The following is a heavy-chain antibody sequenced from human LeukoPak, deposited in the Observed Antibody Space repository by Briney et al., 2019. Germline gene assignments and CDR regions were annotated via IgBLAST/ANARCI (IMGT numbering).Heavy chain of an antibody. CDR1: GYNFASYW. V-gene: IGHV5-51*01. D-gene: IGHD3-3*01. J-gene: IGHJ6*02. Sequence: GESLKISCKGSGYNFASYWIDWVRQMPGKGLEWMGIIYPGDSDTRYSPSFQGQVNVSADKSINTAYLQWSSLKASDTAMYYCARQGAYYDFWSGYWEHYYYGMDVWGQGTTVTVSS. CDR3: ARQGAYYDFWSGYWEHYYYGMDV. CDR2: IYPGDSDT.